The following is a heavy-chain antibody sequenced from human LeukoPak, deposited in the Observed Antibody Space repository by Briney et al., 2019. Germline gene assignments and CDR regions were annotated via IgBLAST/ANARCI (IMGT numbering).Heavy chain of an antibody. J-gene: IGHJ3*02. CDR1: GYTFTGYY. CDR3: ARAWVIIFAFDI. V-gene: IGHV1-2*02. D-gene: IGHD3-3*02. CDR2: INPNSGGT. Sequence: ASVTVSCKASGYTFTGYYMHWVRQAPGQGLEWMGWINPNSGGTNYAQKFQGRVTMTRDTSISTAYMELSRLRSDDTAVYYCARAWVIIFAFDIWGQGTMVTVSS.